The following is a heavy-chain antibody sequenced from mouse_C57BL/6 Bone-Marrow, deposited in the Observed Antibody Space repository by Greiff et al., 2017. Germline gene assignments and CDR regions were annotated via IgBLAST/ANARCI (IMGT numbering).Heavy chain of an antibody. CDR1: GYAFSSSW. CDR3: AKGSYDYDYFDY. D-gene: IGHD2-4*01. J-gene: IGHJ2*01. CDR2: IYPGDGDT. V-gene: IGHV1-82*01. Sequence: QVQLQQSGPELVKPGASVKISCKASGYAFSSSWMNWVKQRPGKGLEWIGRIYPGDGDTNDNGKFKGKATLTADKSSSTAYMQLSSLTSEDSAVYFCAKGSYDYDYFDYWGQGTTLTVSS.